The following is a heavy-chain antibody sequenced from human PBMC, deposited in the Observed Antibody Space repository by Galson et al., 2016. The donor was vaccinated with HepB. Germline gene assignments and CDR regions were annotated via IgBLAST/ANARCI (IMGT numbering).Heavy chain of an antibody. V-gene: IGHV4-61*02. D-gene: IGHD5-18*01. Sequence: TLSLTCTVPSGSIISGSFSWSWIRQPAGKGLEWIGLIFSGGNTNYSPSFKSRVTISLDTSISQISLNLTSVTAADTAVYYCARSSRRAAAMVLNPWGQGTLVTVSS. CDR3: ARSSRRAAAMVLNP. CDR2: IFSGGNT. J-gene: IGHJ5*02. CDR1: SGSIISGSFS.